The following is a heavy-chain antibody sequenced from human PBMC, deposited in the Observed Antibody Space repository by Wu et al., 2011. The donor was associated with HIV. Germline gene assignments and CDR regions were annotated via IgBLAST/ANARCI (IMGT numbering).Heavy chain of an antibody. CDR3: ARDSVAGEYYGMDV. D-gene: IGHD6-19*01. CDR2: IIPMYGTT. J-gene: IGHJ6*02. CDR1: GDTFRSYS. Sequence: QVQLVQSGAEVKKPGSSVRLSCTASGDTFRSYSLTWVRQAPGHGLEWMGEIIPMYGTTNYSPKFRDRVTITTDESRTTAYLELSSLRPEDTAVYYXARDSVAGEYYGMDVWGQGTTVTVSS. V-gene: IGHV1-69*05.